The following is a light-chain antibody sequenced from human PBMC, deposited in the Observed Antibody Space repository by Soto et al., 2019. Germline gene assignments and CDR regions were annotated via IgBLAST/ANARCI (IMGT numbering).Light chain of an antibody. J-gene: IGLJ2*01. V-gene: IGLV2-8*01. CDR1: SSDVGGYNY. Sequence: QSALTPPPSASGSPGQSVTISCTGTSSDVGGYNYVSWYQQHPGKAPKLMISEVSKRPSGVPDRFSGYKSGNTASLTVSGLQAEDEADYYCSSFVGNNNLVFGGGTKLTVL. CDR3: SSFVGNNNLV. CDR2: EVS.